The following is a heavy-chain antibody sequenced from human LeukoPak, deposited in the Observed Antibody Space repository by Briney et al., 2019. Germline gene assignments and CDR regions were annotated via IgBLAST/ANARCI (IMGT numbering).Heavy chain of an antibody. V-gene: IGHV3-48*01. CDR3: ATYRQVLLPFES. J-gene: IGHJ4*02. CDR1: GFTFSSYS. D-gene: IGHD2-8*02. Sequence: GGSLRLSCAASGFTFSSYSMNWVRQAPGKGLEWVSYISSSSSTIYYADSVRGRFTISRDNSKSTLSLQMNSLRAEDTAIYYCATYRQVLLPFESWGQGTLVTVSS. CDR2: ISSSSSTI.